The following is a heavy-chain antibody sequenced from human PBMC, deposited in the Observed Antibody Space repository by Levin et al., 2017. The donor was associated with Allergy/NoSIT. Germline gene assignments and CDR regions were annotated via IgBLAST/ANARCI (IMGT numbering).Heavy chain of an antibody. CDR2: ISSSGSSGSTI. CDR1: GFTFSNYS. J-gene: IGHJ5*02. V-gene: IGHV3-48*01. Sequence: PGGSLRLSCAASGFTFSNYSMNWVRQAPGKGLEWVSYISSSGSSGSTIYYADSVKGRFTISRDNTKNSLYLQMNSLRAEDTAVYYCARDGGGYDLLSWFDPWGQGTLVTVSS. CDR3: ARDGGGYDLLSWFDP. D-gene: IGHD5-12*01.